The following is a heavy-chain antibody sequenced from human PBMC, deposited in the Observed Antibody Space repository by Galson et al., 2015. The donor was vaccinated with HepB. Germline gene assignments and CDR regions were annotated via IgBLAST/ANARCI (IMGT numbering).Heavy chain of an antibody. CDR2: TYYRSKWFN. V-gene: IGHV6-1*01. J-gene: IGHJ6*02. CDR1: GDSVSSNSAA. D-gene: IGHD1-7*01. CDR3: AREGISITGTTSGVDV. Sequence: CAISGDSVSSNSAAWNWIRQSPSRGLEWLGRTYYRSKWFNDYAVSVKGRITINPDTSKNQFSLQLSSVTPEDTALYYCAREGISITGTTSGVDVWGQGTTVTVSS.